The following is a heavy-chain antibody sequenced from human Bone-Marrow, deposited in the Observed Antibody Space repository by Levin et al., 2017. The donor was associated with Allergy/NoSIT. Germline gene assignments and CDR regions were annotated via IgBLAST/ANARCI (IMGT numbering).Heavy chain of an antibody. V-gene: IGHV3-30-3*01. Sequence: GGSLRLSCTASGFTFSTHTMHWVRQAPGKGLEWLSIISFDGNNKNYADSVKGRFTVSRDNSKSILFLQMDRLSVEDTAVFYCAGNSAASGTDALEIWGQGTLVTVSS. CDR1: GFTFSTHT. CDR3: AGNSAASGTDALEI. CDR2: ISFDGNNK. D-gene: IGHD1-26*01. J-gene: IGHJ3*02.